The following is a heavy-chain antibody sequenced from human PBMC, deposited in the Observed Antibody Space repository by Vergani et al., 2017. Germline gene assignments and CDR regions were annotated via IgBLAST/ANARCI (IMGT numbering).Heavy chain of an antibody. CDR1: GLMFNNYG. V-gene: IGHV3-30*18. Sequence: QVQLVESGGGVVQPGRSLRLSCETSGLMFNNYGMHWVRQAPGKGLEWVAVISSDGSNKHYADSVKGRFTISRDNSQNTLYLQMDSLTAEDTAIYFCVNGYSYDQSGLASFDYWGQGTLVTVSP. CDR2: ISSDGSNK. CDR3: VNGYSYDQSGLASFDY. J-gene: IGHJ4*02. D-gene: IGHD3-22*01.